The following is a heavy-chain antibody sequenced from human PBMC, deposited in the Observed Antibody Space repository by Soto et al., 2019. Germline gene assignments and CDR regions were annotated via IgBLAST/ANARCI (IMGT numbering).Heavy chain of an antibody. Sequence: PGGSLRLSCAASGFTFSSYEMNWVRQAPGKGLEWVSYISSSGSTIYYADSVKGRFTISRDNAKNSLYLQMNSLRAEDTAVYYCARDGYCSGGSCHYYGMDVWGQGTTVTVSS. CDR2: ISSSGSTI. CDR1: GFTFSSYE. D-gene: IGHD2-15*01. V-gene: IGHV3-48*03. CDR3: ARDGYCSGGSCHYYGMDV. J-gene: IGHJ6*02.